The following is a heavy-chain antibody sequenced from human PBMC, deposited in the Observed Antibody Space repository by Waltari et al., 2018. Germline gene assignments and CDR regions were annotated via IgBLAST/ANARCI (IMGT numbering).Heavy chain of an antibody. Sequence: QLQLQESGPGLVKPSETLSLPCTVSGGPISSGSYYWGWLRQPPGKGLESIGYISYSGTTYYNLSLKSRVTMSVDTSRDQYSLSLRSVAAADTAVYYCARYYGNGEGWLDPWGQGTLVTVSS. J-gene: IGHJ5*02. CDR3: ARYYGNGEGWLDP. CDR1: GGPISSGSYY. D-gene: IGHD3-3*01. CDR2: ISYSGTT. V-gene: IGHV4-39*07.